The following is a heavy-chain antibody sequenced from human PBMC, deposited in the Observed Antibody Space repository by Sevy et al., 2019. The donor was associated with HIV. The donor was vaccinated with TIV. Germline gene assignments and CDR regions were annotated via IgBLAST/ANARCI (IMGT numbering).Heavy chain of an antibody. D-gene: IGHD1-26*01. V-gene: IGHV3-7*01. CDR2: IKQDGSEK. CDR1: GFTFSSYW. J-gene: IGHJ3*02. Sequence: GGSLRLSCAASGFTFSSYWMSWVCQAPGKGLEWVANIKQDGSEKYYVDSVKGRFTISRDNAKNSLYLQMNSLRAEDTAVYYCARGKWELLGGPAFDIWGQGTMVTVSS. CDR3: ARGKWELLGGPAFDI.